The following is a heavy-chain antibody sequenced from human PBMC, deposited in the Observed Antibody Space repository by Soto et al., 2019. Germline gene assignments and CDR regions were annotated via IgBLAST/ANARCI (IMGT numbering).Heavy chain of an antibody. CDR2: INAGNGNT. CDR3: ARDQGYCSGGSCEYYYYYYMDV. CDR1: GYTFTIYA. Sequence: ASVKVSCKASGYTFTIYAMHWVRQAPGQRLEWMGWINAGNGNTEYSQKFQGRVTITRDTSASTAYMELSSLRSEDTAVYYCARDQGYCSGGSCEYYYYYYMDVWGKGTTVTVSS. J-gene: IGHJ6*03. D-gene: IGHD2-15*01. V-gene: IGHV1-3*01.